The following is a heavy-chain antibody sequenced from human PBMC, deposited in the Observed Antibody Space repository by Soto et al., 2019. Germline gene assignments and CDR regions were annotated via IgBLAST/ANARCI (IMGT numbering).Heavy chain of an antibody. CDR2: IIHIFGTA. D-gene: IGHD3-3*01. V-gene: IGHV1-69*13. CDR1: GGTFSRYA. CDR3: ASRGYCDFWSGYFSRNYYGMEV. Sequence: ASVKVSCEASGGTFSRYAISWVRQAPGQGLEWMGGIIHIFGTANYAQKFQGRVTITADESTSTAYMELSSLRSEDTAVYYCASRGYCDFWSGYFSRNYYGMEVWGQGTTVTVSS. J-gene: IGHJ6*02.